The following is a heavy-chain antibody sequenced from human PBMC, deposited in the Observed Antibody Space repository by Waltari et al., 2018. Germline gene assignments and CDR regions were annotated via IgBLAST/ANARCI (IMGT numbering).Heavy chain of an antibody. V-gene: IGHV4-34*01. CDR1: GGSFSGYY. CDR3: ARGNKLLPSKSFDY. CDR2: INHSGST. D-gene: IGHD1-1*01. J-gene: IGHJ4*02. Sequence: QVQLQQWGAGLLKPPETPSLTCAVYGGSFSGYYWSWIREPPGKGLEWIGEINHSGSTNYHPSLKSRVTISVDTSKNQFSLKLSSVTAADTAVYYCARGNKLLPSKSFDYWGQGTLVTVSS.